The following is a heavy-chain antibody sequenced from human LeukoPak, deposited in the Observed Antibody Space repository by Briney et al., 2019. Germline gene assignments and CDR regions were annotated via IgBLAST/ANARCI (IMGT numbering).Heavy chain of an antibody. Sequence: PGRSLRLSCAASGFTFSSYAMHWVRQAPGKGLEWVAVISYDGSNKYYADSVKGRFTISRDNSKNTLYLQMNSLRAEDTAVYYCARDSGSYYSPLDYWGQGTLVTVSS. D-gene: IGHD1-26*01. CDR3: ARDSGSYYSPLDY. V-gene: IGHV3-30-3*01. J-gene: IGHJ4*02. CDR2: ISYDGSNK. CDR1: GFTFSSYA.